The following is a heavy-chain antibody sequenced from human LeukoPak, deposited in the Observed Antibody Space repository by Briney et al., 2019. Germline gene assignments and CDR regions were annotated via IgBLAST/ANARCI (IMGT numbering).Heavy chain of an antibody. CDR1: GFIFINYA. V-gene: IGHV3-23*03. J-gene: IGHJ4*02. Sequence: PGGSLRLSCAASGFIFINYAMNWVRQAPGKGLEWVSDIDNDGTNTYYTDSVKGRFTISRDNSKNTLYLQMNSLRAEDTAVYYCAKDSDYDFWSGYYAVFDYWGQGTLVTVSS. CDR2: IDNDGTNT. CDR3: AKDSDYDFWSGYYAVFDY. D-gene: IGHD3-3*01.